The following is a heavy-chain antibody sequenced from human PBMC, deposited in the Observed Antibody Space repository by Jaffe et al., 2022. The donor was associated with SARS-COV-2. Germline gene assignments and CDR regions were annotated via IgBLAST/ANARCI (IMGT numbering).Heavy chain of an antibody. D-gene: IGHD1-7*01. J-gene: IGHJ4*02. CDR3: ARRRESSGNWDSGYFDY. V-gene: IGHV2-5*02. CDR2: IYWDDDK. Sequence: QITLKESGPTLVRPTQTLTLTCTFSGFSLSTSGIGVGWIRQPPGKALEWLLFIYWDDDKRYSPSLKSRLTISKDTSGRLVVLTMANMDPADTGTYFCARRRESSGNWDSGYFDYWGQGALVTVSS. CDR1: GFSLSTSGIG.